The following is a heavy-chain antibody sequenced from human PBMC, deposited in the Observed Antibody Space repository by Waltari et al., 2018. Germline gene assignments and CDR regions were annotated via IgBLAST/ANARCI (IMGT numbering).Heavy chain of an antibody. CDR3: ARAAVAGTSDWFDP. CDR2: IYSGGST. D-gene: IGHD6-19*01. CDR1: GFTVSSNY. V-gene: IGHV3-53*01. Sequence: EVQLVESGGGLIQPGGSLRLSCAASGFTVSSNYMSWVRQAPGKGLELVSVIYSGGSTYYADSVKGRFTISGDNSKNTLYLQMNSLRAEDTGVYYCARAAVAGTSDWFDPWGQGTLVTVSS. J-gene: IGHJ5*02.